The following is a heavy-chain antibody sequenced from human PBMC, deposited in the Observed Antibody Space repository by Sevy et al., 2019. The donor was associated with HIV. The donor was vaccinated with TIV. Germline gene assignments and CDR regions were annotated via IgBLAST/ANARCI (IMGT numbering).Heavy chain of an antibody. Sequence: GGSLRLSCAASGFTFSSYSMNWVRQAPGKGLEWVSSISSSSSYIYYADSVKGRFTISRDNAKNSLYLQMNSLRAEDTAVHYCARLGYCSSTSCAAETEGMDVWGQGTTVTVSS. V-gene: IGHV3-21*01. CDR2: ISSSSSYI. J-gene: IGHJ6*02. CDR3: ARLGYCSSTSCAAETEGMDV. D-gene: IGHD2-2*01. CDR1: GFTFSSYS.